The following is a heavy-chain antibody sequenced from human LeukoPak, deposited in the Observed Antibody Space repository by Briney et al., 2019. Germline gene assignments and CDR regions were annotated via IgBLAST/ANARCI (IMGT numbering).Heavy chain of an antibody. CDR1: GVIISSYA. J-gene: IGHJ4*02. D-gene: IGHD2/OR15-2a*01. CDR3: AKSHSLEYRGYFDY. V-gene: IGHV3-23*01. CDR2: INGRGDNT. Sequence: PGGSLRLSCAASGVIISSYAMSWVRQAPGKGLEWVSAINGRGDNTYYADFVKGRFTISRGNSKNTLYLLMNELSAEDTAVYYCAKSHSLEYRGYFDYWGQGTLVTVSS.